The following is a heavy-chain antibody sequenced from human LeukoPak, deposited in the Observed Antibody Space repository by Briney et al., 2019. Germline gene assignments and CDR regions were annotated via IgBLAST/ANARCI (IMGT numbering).Heavy chain of an antibody. CDR2: ISAFNGNS. D-gene: IGHD6-19*01. CDR1: GYTFSSYG. V-gene: IGHV1-18*04. Sequence: ASVKVPCKASGYTFSSYGIGWVRQAPGQRPEWLGWISAFNGNSNYAPKFQGRVTVTTDTSTNTAYMELRSLRSDDTAVYYCARSFIAVAATAYDYWGQGTLVTVSS. CDR3: ARSFIAVAATAYDY. J-gene: IGHJ4*02.